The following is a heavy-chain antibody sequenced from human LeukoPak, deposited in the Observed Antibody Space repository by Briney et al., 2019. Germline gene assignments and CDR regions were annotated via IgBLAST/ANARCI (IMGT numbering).Heavy chain of an antibody. CDR3: ARGYSSGLFAGGYFDC. CDR2: IYNGDNT. D-gene: IGHD2-15*01. J-gene: IGHJ4*02. CDR1: RLTVSNNH. Sequence: GGSLRLSCVASRLTVSNNHMNWVRQAPGKGLEWVSVIYNGDNTYYADSVQGRFTISKDNSKNTLYLQMNSLRPEDTAVYFCARGYSSGLFAGGYFDCWGQGSLVTVSS. V-gene: IGHV3-66*01.